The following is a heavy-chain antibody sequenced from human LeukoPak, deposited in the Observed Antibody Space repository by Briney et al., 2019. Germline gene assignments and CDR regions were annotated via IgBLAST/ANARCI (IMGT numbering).Heavy chain of an antibody. Sequence: PSETPSLTCTVSGGSMSSSTYYWGWIRQPPGKGLEWIGSISYSGSTYYNPSLKSRVTLSVDTSKNQFSLKVNSVTAADTAVYYCGRSFDAKSVGYWGQGTLVTVSS. CDR1: GGSMSSSTYY. J-gene: IGHJ4*02. V-gene: IGHV4-39*01. D-gene: IGHD2-8*01. CDR2: ISYSGST. CDR3: GRSFDAKSVGY.